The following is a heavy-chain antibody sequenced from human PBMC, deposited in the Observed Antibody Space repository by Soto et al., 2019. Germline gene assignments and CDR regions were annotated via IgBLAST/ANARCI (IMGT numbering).Heavy chain of an antibody. CDR3: AGISSLYSYYMDV. CDR2: TYYRSRWYN. CDR1: GDSVSSNNAA. Sequence: PSETLSLTCAISGDSVSSNNAAWNWIRQSPSRGLEWLGRTYYRSRWYNDYAVSVKSRITVNPDTSKNQFSLQLTSVTPEDTAVYYCAGISSLYSYYMDVLGKGTTITVSS. J-gene: IGHJ6*03. V-gene: IGHV6-1*01. D-gene: IGHD1-1*01.